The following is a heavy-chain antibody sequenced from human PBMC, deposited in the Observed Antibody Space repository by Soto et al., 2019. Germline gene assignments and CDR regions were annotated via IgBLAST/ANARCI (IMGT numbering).Heavy chain of an antibody. Sequence: EVQLLESGGGLVQPGGSLRLACAASGVTFSTYAMNWVRQAPGKGLEWVSTISNTGGGTFYAGSVKGRFTISRDNSKNTLYLQMHSLRADDSAIYFCAVGRHKTSGSNTWFDPWGRGTQVNVSS. CDR2: ISNTGGGT. CDR1: GVTFSTYA. D-gene: IGHD3-3*01. J-gene: IGHJ5*02. CDR3: AVGRHKTSGSNTWFDP. V-gene: IGHV3-23*01.